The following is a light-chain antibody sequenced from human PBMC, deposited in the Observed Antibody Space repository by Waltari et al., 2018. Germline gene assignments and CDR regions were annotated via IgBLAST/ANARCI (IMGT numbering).Light chain of an antibody. Sequence: DIVVTQSPLSLPVTPGEPASISCRSSQSLLHMNGNNYLDWYLQKPGQSPQLLIYLGSNRASGVPYRFSGSGSGTDFTLRISRVEAEDVGVYYCMQSLQSLWTFGPGTKVEIK. CDR1: QSLLHMNGNNY. J-gene: IGKJ1*01. CDR2: LGS. CDR3: MQSLQSLWT. V-gene: IGKV2-28*01.